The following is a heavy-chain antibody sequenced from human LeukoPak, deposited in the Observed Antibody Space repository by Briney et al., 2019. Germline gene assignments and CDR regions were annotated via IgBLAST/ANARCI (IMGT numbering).Heavy chain of an antibody. J-gene: IGHJ5*02. CDR2: IYYTGNT. CDR1: GGSISNYY. V-gene: IGHV4-59*01. D-gene: IGHD1-1*01. Sequence: PSETLSLTCTVSGGSISNYYWNWIRQPPGKGLEWIGYIYYTGNTNYNPSLKSRVTISVDTSKNQFSLKLSSVTAADTAVYYCARDRLQLQSWGQGTLVIVSS. CDR3: ARDRLQLQS.